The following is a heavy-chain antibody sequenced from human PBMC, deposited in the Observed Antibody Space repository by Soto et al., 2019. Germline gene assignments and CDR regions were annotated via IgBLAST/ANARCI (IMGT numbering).Heavy chain of an antibody. V-gene: IGHV3-48*03. CDR2: ISTSGSTV. CDR1: RFTFSAYE. CDR3: VRYCGTTLCNGVATRTFDY. J-gene: IGHJ4*02. D-gene: IGHD5-12*01. Sequence: GGSLRLSCAASRFTFSAYEMHWFRQAPGKGLEWVSYISTSGSTVYYADSVKGRFTVSRDNTRNSLYLQMDSLRDEDTALYYCVRYCGTTLCNGVATRTFDYWGQGTLVTVSS.